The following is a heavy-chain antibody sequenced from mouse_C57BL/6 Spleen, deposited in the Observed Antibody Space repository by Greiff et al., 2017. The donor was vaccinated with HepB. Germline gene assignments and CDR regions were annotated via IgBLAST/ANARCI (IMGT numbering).Heavy chain of an antibody. Sequence: VQLQQSGPELVKPGASVKIPCKASGYTFTDYNMDWVKQSHGKSLEWIGDINPNNGGTIYNQKFKGKATLTVDKSSSTAYMERRSLTSEDTAVYYCARGGRYFDYWGQGTTRTVSS. V-gene: IGHV1-18*01. J-gene: IGHJ2*01. CDR1: GYTFTDYN. CDR2: INPNNGGT. CDR3: ARGGRYFDY.